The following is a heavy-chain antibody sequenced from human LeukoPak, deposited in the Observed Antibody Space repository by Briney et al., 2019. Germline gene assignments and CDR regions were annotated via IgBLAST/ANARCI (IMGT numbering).Heavy chain of an antibody. CDR3: ARVWRGNNFLDY. D-gene: IGHD3-3*01. CDR1: GGSISSSSYY. J-gene: IGHJ4*02. V-gene: IGHV4-39*01. CDR2: IYYSGST. Sequence: SETLSLTCTVSGGSISSSSYYWGWIRHPPGKGLEWIGSIYYSGSTYYTPSLKSRVTISVDTSKNQFSLKLSSVRAAVTVVYYCARVWRGNNFLDYWGQKTLVTVSS.